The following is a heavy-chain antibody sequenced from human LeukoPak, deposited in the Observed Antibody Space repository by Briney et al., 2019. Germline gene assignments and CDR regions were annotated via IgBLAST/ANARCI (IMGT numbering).Heavy chain of an antibody. V-gene: IGHV4-39*01. CDR1: GGSISSSSYY. CDR3: ARAPIVVVPAVPDYYYYYMDV. D-gene: IGHD2-2*01. J-gene: IGHJ6*03. Sequence: MPSETLSLTCTVSGGSISSSSYYWGWIRQPPGKGLEWIGSIYYSGSTYYNPSLKSRVTISVDTSKNQFSLKLSSVTAADTAVYYCARAPIVVVPAVPDYYYYYMDVWGKGTTVTVSS. CDR2: IYYSGST.